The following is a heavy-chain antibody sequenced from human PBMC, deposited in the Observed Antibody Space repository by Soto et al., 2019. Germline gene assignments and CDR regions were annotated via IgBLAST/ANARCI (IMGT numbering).Heavy chain of an antibody. CDR1: SGSISSSNW. CDR3: ARGEYCRGGSCYYMDV. Sequence: QVQLQESGPGLVKPSGTLSLTCAVSSGSISSSNWWSWVRQPPGKGLEWIGEIYHSGSTNYNPSLKSRVTISEDKSKNQLSLKLSSVTAADTTVYYCARGEYCRGGSCYYMDVWGKGTTVTVSS. J-gene: IGHJ6*03. D-gene: IGHD2-15*01. CDR2: IYHSGST. V-gene: IGHV4-4*02.